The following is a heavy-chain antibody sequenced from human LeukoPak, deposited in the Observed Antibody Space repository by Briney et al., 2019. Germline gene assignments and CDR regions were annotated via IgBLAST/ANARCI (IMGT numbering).Heavy chain of an antibody. D-gene: IGHD5-24*01. CDR1: RYSFSNYW. V-gene: IGHV5-51*01. CDR2: IYPGDSDT. J-gene: IGHJ4*02. CDR3: ARRGRDGYNYNYYFDY. Sequence: GESLKISCKGSRYSFSNYWIGWVRQMPGKGLEWMGIIYPGDSDTRYSPSFQGQVTISADKSISTAYLQWSSLKASDTAMYYCARRGRDGYNYNYYFDYWGQGTLVTVSS.